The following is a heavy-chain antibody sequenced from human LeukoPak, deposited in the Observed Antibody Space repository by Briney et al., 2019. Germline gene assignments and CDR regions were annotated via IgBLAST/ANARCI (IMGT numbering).Heavy chain of an antibody. CDR1: GFTFSSYA. Sequence: PGGSLRLSCAASGFTFSSYAMSWVRQAPGKGLEWVSAISGSGGSTYYADSVKSRFTISRDNSKNTLYLQMNSLRAEDTAVYYCAKVPTYDILTGFYYWGQGTLVTVSS. CDR3: AKVPTYDILTGFYY. D-gene: IGHD3-9*01. J-gene: IGHJ4*02. V-gene: IGHV3-23*01. CDR2: ISGSGGST.